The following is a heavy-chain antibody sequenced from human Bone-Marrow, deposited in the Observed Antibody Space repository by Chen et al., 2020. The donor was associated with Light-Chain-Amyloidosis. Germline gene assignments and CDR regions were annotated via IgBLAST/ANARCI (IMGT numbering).Heavy chain of an antibody. CDR2: ISWNSGVK. J-gene: IGHJ6*02. V-gene: IGHV3-9*01. CDR1: GFTFGDYA. D-gene: IGHD3-10*01. Sequence: EIQLVESGGGLVTPGRSLRLSCAASGFTFGDYAMHWVRLAPGRGLEWVSGISWNSGVKGYVDSVGGRFTISRDGVKNSLYLQMNSLRPEDTALYYCAKDKGGSMGFGMDVWGQGTTVIVSS. CDR3: AKDKGGSMGFGMDV.